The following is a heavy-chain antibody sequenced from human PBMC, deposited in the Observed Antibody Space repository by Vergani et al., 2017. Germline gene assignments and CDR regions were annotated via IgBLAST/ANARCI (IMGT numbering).Heavy chain of an antibody. J-gene: IGHJ5*02. V-gene: IGHV4-31*03. CDR3: ARTASIAGRRGEWNWFDP. CDR1: GGSNSSGGYY. D-gene: IGHD6-6*01. Sequence: HVQLQESGPGLVKPSHTLSLTCTVSGGSNSSGGYYWTWIRQHRGKGLEWIGYINYSGITYNNPSLRSRVSISLDTSKNQFSLKLSSVTAADTAVYYCARTASIAGRRGEWNWFDPWGQGTLVTVSS. CDR2: INYSGIT.